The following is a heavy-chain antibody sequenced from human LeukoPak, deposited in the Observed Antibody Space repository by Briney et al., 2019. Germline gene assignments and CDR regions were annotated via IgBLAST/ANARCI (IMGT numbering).Heavy chain of an antibody. D-gene: IGHD3-3*01. V-gene: IGHV1-18*01. CDR1: GYTFTSYG. CDR3: ARDSITIFAVVITPRRYYGMDL. J-gene: IGHJ6*02. Sequence: ASVKVSCKASGYTFTSYGMSWVRQAPGQGLEWMGWISAYNGNTNYAQKLQGRVTMTRDTSTSPAYLELSSLRSDHTAVYYCARDSITIFAVVITPRRYYGMDLWGQGTTVTVSS. CDR2: ISAYNGNT.